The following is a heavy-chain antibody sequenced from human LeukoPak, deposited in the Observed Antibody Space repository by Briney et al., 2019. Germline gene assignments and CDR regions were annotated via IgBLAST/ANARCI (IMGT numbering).Heavy chain of an antibody. Sequence: SETLSLTCAVSGYSISSGYYWGWIRQPPGKGLEGIGSIYHSGSTYYNPSLKSRVTISVDASKNQFSLKLSSVTAADTAVYYCARHRDSGYDYYYYYMDVWGKGTTVTVSS. CDR3: ARHRDSGYDYYYYYMDV. CDR1: GYSISSGYY. J-gene: IGHJ6*03. CDR2: IYHSGST. V-gene: IGHV4-38-2*01. D-gene: IGHD5-12*01.